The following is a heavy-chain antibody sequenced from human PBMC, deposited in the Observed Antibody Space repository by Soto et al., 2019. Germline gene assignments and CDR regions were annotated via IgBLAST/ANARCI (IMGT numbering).Heavy chain of an antibody. J-gene: IGHJ4*02. Sequence: SETLSLTCAVYGGSFSGYYWSWIRQPPGKGLEWIGEINHSGSTNYNPSLKSRVTISVDTSKNQFSLKLSSVTAADTAVYYCAGTRGYCSGGSCPTVVDYWGQGTLVTVSS. CDR2: INHSGST. V-gene: IGHV4-34*01. CDR3: AGTRGYCSGGSCPTVVDY. D-gene: IGHD2-15*01. CDR1: GGSFSGYY.